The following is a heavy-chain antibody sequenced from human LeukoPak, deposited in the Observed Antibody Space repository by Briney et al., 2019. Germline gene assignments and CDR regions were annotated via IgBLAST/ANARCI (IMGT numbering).Heavy chain of an antibody. CDR3: ARENYYDSSGYSYYFDY. J-gene: IGHJ4*02. CDR1: GYTFTGYY. V-gene: IGHV1-69*01. D-gene: IGHD3-22*01. Sequence: SVKVSCKASGYTFTGYYMHWVRQAPGQGLEWMGGIIPIFGTANYAQKFQGRVTITADESTSTAYMELSSLRSEDTAVYYCARENYYDSSGYSYYFDYWAREPWSPSPQ. CDR2: IIPIFGTA.